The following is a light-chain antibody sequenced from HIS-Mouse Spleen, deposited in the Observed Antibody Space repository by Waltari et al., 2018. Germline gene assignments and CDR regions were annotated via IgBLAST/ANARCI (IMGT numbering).Light chain of an antibody. CDR3: YSTDSSGNHRV. CDR1: ALPKKY. V-gene: IGLV3-10*01. CDR2: EDR. Sequence: SYELTQPPSVSVSPGQTARITCSGDALPKKYAYWYQQKYGQAPVLVIYEDRKRPSGIPERVSGSSSGAMATLTISGAQVEDEADYYCYSTDSSGNHRVFGGGTKLTVL. J-gene: IGLJ2*01.